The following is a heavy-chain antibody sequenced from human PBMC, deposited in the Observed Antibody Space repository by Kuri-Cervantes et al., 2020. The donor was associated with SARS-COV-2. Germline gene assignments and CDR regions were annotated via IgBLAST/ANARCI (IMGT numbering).Heavy chain of an antibody. CDR3: ARYYVNYEPLTPGVVD. CDR1: VYTFTDYY. V-gene: IGHV1-2*02. D-gene: IGHD4-11*01. J-gene: IGHJ4*02. Sequence: ASVKVSCKASVYTFTDYYMHWVRLAPGQGLEWMGWINPHSGSTNYAQKFQGRVTMTMGTSISTAYMELSRLTSDDTAVYYCARYYVNYEPLTPGVVDWGQGTLVTVSS. CDR2: INPHSGST.